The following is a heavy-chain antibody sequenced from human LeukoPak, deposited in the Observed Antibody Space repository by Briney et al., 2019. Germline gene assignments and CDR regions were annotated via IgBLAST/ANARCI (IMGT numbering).Heavy chain of an antibody. V-gene: IGHV1-18*01. CDR1: GYTFTSYG. Sequence: GAAVKDSCKASGYTFTSYGISWVRQAPGQGLEGMGWISAYNGNTNYAQKLQGRVTMTTDTSTSTDYMELRSLRSDDTAVYYCASLVDSSGGDIDYWGQGTLVTVSS. CDR2: ISAYNGNT. D-gene: IGHD3-22*01. CDR3: ASLVDSSGGDIDY. J-gene: IGHJ4*02.